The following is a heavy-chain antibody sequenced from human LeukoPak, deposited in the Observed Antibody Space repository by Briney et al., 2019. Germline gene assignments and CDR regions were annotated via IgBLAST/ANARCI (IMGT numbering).Heavy chain of an antibody. V-gene: IGHV3-15*01. CDR1: GFTFSNAW. J-gene: IGHJ4*02. CDR2: IKSKTDGGTT. D-gene: IGHD3-10*01. CDR3: TTGRGSGSYRVY. Sequence: GGSLRLSCAASGFTFSNAWMSWVRQAPGKGLEWVGRIKSKTDGGTTDYAAPVKGRFTISRDDSKNTLYLQMNSLKTEDTAVYYCTTGRGSGSYRVYWGQGTLVTVSS.